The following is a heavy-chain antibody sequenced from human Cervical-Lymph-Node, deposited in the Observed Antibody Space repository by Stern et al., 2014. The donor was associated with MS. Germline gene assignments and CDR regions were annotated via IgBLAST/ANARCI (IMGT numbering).Heavy chain of an antibody. CDR1: GGTFDNNA. CDR2: IVPMSRTS. V-gene: IGHV1-69*01. Sequence: QMQLVQSGAEIKKPGSSVKVSCKASGGTFDNNAITWVRQVPGQGLEWVGGIVPMSRTSNYAKKVQGRVSITADEATSTAYMELSSLRYEDTAVYYCASLKKPTSNNGMDIWGQGTTVTVSS. J-gene: IGHJ6*02. CDR3: ASLKKPTSNNGMDI. D-gene: IGHD2-8*01.